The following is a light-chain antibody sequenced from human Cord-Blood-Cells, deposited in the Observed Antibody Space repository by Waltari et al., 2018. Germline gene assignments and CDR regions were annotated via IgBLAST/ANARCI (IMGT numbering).Light chain of an antibody. CDR3: QAWDSSTAGKVV. Sequence: SYELTQRPSVSVSPGQTASITCSGDKLGDQYACWYQQKQGQSPVLVIYQDSKRPPGIPGRFAGSNSGNTATLTISGTQAMDEADYYCQAWDSSTAGKVVFGGGTKLTVL. CDR2: QDS. V-gene: IGLV3-1*01. J-gene: IGLJ2*01. CDR1: KLGDQY.